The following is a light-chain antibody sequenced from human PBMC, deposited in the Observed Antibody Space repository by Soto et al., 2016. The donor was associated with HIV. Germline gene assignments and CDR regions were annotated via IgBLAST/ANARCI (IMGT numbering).Light chain of an antibody. CDR2: GLN. CDR3: NSRDTSGNHLI. J-gene: IGLJ2*01. CDR1: SLRSYY. Sequence: SSELTQDPAVSVALGQTVRITCQGDSLRSYYASWYQQKPGQAPVVVFYGLNNRPSGIPDRFSGSGSGNTASLTITGTQAEDEADYYCNSRDTSGNHLIFGGGTKLTVL. V-gene: IGLV3-19*01.